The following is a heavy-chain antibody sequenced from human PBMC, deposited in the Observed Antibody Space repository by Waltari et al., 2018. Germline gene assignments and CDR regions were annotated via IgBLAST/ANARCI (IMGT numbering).Heavy chain of an antibody. J-gene: IGHJ5*02. V-gene: IGHV1-8*03. Sequence: QVQLVQSGAEVKKPGSSVKVSCKASGGTFSSYAISWVRQAPGQGLEWMGWMTPNSGNTGYAQTFQGRLTITRDTSISTAYMELSGLQSEDTAVDYCATRAGSYWFDPWGPGTLVTVSS. CDR2: MTPNSGNT. CDR1: GGTFSSYA. CDR3: ATRAGSYWFDP. D-gene: IGHD1-26*01.